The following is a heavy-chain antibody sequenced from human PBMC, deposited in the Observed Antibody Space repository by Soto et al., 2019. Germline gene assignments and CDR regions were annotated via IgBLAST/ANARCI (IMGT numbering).Heavy chain of an antibody. V-gene: IGHV3-30*18. D-gene: IGHD2-21*01. CDR1: GFTFSSYG. CDR2: ISYDGSNK. Sequence: PGGSLRLSCAASGFTFSSYGMHWVRQAPGKGLEWVAVISYDGSNKYYADSVKGRFTISRDNSKNTLYLQMNSLRAEDTAVYYCAKGLDYTSALWYWGQGTLVTVSS. CDR3: AKGLDYTSALWY. J-gene: IGHJ4*02.